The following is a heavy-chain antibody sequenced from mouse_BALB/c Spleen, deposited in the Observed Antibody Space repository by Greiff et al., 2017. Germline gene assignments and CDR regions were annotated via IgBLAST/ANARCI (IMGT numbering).Heavy chain of an antibody. CDR2: ILPGSGST. V-gene: IGHV1-9*01. J-gene: IGHJ1*01. CDR3: ERKAIRYGYCDV. CDR1: GYTFSSYW. Sequence: VQLQQSGAELMKPGASVKISCKATGYTFSSYWIEWVKQRPGHGLEWIGEILPGSGSTNYNEKFKGKATFTADTSSNTAYMQLSSLTSEDSAVYYCERKAIRYGYCDVWGAGTTVTVSS.